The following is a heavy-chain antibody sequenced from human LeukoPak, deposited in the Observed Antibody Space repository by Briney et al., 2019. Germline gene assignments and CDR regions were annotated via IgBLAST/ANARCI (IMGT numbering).Heavy chain of an antibody. D-gene: IGHD5-12*01. CDR2: IYPGDSDT. Sequence: HGESLKISCKGSGYSFTTYWIGWVRQMPGKGLEWMGIIYPGDSDTRYSPSFEGQVTISADKSIATAYLQWSSLKASDTAMYYCARQITDQSSGYDSIDYWGQGTLVTVSS. CDR3: ARQITDQSSGYDSIDY. J-gene: IGHJ4*02. V-gene: IGHV5-51*01. CDR1: GYSFTTYW.